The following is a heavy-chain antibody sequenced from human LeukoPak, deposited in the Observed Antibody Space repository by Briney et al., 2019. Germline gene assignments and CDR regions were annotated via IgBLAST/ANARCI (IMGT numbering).Heavy chain of an antibody. D-gene: IGHD3-10*01. Sequence: PGGSLRLSCAASGFMFSNYWMNWVRQAPGKGLEWVATIKEDGGEKYYMDSVKGRFTISRDNAKNSLSLQMTTLRVEDTAVYYCARGGSGSSWGQGTLVTVSS. V-gene: IGHV3-7*04. CDR1: GFMFSNYW. CDR3: ARGGSGSS. CDR2: IKEDGGEK. J-gene: IGHJ5*02.